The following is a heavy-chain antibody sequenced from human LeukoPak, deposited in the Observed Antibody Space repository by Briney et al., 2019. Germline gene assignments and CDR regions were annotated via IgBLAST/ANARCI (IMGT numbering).Heavy chain of an antibody. CDR1: GYSISSGYY. J-gene: IGHJ4*02. V-gene: IGHV4-38-2*02. Sequence: SETLSLTCTVSGYSISSGYYWGWIRQPPGKGLEWIGSIYHSGSTNYNPSLKSRVTISVDKSKNQFSLKLSSVTAADTAVYYCARDIDSSGYLDYWGQGTLVTVSS. D-gene: IGHD3-22*01. CDR3: ARDIDSSGYLDY. CDR2: IYHSGST.